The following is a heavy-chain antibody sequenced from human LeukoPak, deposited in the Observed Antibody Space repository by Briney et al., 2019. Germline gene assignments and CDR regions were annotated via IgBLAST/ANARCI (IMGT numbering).Heavy chain of an antibody. J-gene: IGHJ4*02. CDR1: VGSFSGYY. D-gene: IGHD5-18*01. V-gene: IGHV4-34*01. CDR2: INHSVST. CDR3: ARVGDGYNHYHLDY. Sequence: SETLSLTCAVYVGSFSGYYSSWIPQPPGKGLEWIGEINHSVSTNYNPSLKRRVNISVDTSKNQFSMKLSAVTAADKAVYYCARVGDGYNHYHLDYWGQGTLVTVCS.